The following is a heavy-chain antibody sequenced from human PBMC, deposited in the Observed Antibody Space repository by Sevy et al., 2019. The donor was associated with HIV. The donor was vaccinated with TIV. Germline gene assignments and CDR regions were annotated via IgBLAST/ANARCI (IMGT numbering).Heavy chain of an antibody. V-gene: IGHV3-30-3*01. CDR1: GFTFSSYA. CDR2: ISYDGSNK. Sequence: GGSLRLSCAASGFTFSSYAMHWVRQAPGKGLEWVAVISYDGSNKNYADSVKGRFTISRDNSKNTLYLQMNSLRAEDTAVYYCGRDQVEDYGSGSYSFDYWGQGTLVTVSS. D-gene: IGHD3-10*01. J-gene: IGHJ4*02. CDR3: GRDQVEDYGSGSYSFDY.